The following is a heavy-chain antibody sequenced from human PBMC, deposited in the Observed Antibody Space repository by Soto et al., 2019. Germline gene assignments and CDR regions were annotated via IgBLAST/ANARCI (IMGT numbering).Heavy chain of an antibody. CDR2: ISSSSSTI. CDR1: GFTFSSYS. Sequence: GGSLRLSCAASGFTFSSYSMNWVRQAPGKGLEWVSYISSSSSTIYYADSVKGRFTISRDNAKNSLYLQMNSLRAEDTAVYYCAREIVLMVYGDRENWFDPWGQGTLVTVSS. V-gene: IGHV3-48*01. CDR3: AREIVLMVYGDRENWFDP. D-gene: IGHD2-8*01. J-gene: IGHJ5*02.